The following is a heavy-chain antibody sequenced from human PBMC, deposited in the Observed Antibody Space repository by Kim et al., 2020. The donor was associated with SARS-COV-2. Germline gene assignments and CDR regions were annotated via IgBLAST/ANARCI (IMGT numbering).Heavy chain of an antibody. CDR3: ARDYAEMATIKAGYYYGMDV. D-gene: IGHD5-12*01. CDR1: GFTFSSYG. CDR2: IWYDGSNK. V-gene: IGHV3-33*01. J-gene: IGHJ6*02. Sequence: GGSLRLSCAASGFTFSSYGMHWVRHAPGKGLEWVAVIWYDGSNKYYADSVKGRFTISRDNSKNTLYLQMNSLRAEDTAVYYCARDYAEMATIKAGYYYGMDVWGQGTTVTVSS.